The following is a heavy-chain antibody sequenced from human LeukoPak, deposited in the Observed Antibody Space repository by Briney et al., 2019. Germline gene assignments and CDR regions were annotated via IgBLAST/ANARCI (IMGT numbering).Heavy chain of an antibody. CDR2: IIPIFGTA. J-gene: IGHJ6*02. CDR3: ARDIVMGAAVAGHYYYYGMDV. D-gene: IGHD6-19*01. V-gene: IGHV1-69*13. Sequence: SVKVSCKASGGTFRSYAISWVRQAPGQGLEWMGGIIPIFGTANYAQKFQGRVTITADESTSTAYMELSSLRSEDTAVYYCARDIVMGAAVAGHYYYYGMDVWGQGTTVTVSS. CDR1: GGTFRSYA.